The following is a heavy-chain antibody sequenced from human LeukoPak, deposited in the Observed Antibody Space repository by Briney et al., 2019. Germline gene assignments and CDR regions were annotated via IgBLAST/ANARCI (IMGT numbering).Heavy chain of an antibody. D-gene: IGHD3-22*01. CDR3: ARVTTGGYYNC. CDR1: GGSISSGSYY. CDR2: IYTSGST. J-gene: IGHJ4*02. Sequence: SQTLSLTSTVSGGSISSGSYYWRWIRQPAGKGLEWIGRIYTSGSTNYNPSLKSRVTISVDTSKNQFSLKLSSVTAADTAVYYCARVTTGGYYNCWGQGTLVTVSS. V-gene: IGHV4-61*02.